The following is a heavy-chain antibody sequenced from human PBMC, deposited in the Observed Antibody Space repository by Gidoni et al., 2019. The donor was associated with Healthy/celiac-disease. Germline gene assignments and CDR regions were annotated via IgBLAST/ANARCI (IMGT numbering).Heavy chain of an antibody. CDR2: ISWNSGSI. CDR1: GFTFDDYA. V-gene: IGHV3-9*01. CDR3: AKDYGYSSGIFDY. Sequence: EVQLVESGGGLVQPGRSLRLSCAASGFTFDDYAMHWVRQAPGKGLEWVSGISWNSGSIGYADSVKGRFTISRDNAKNSLYLQMNSLRAEDTALYYCAKDYGYSSGIFDYWGQGTLVTVSS. J-gene: IGHJ4*02. D-gene: IGHD6-19*01.